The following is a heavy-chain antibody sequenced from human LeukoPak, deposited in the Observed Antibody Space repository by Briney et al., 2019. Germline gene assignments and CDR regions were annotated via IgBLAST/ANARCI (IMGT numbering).Heavy chain of an antibody. D-gene: IGHD2-2*01. CDR2: VSGSAGSS. V-gene: IGHV3-23*01. J-gene: IGHJ4*02. CDR3: AKGTVVVPAAEAGFDY. Sequence: GGSLRLSCAASGFTFGSYAMTWVRQAPGKGLEWVAAVSGSAGSSYYADSVRGRFTISRDNSKDTLYLQMNSLRAEDTAVYYCAKGTVVVPAAEAGFDYWGQGTLVTVSS. CDR1: GFTFGSYA.